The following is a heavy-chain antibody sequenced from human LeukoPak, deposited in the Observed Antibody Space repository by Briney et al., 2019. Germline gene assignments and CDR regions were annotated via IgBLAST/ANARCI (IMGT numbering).Heavy chain of an antibody. Sequence: ASVKVSCKASGYTFNTFDINWVRQATGQGPEWMGWVNPYNDKTVYAPKFQGRVSISSNNSITTAYMEFSGLKSDDTAVNYWAXXRRLXXXXSRPIYYYXYMDVWGGGTTVTVSS. CDR1: GYTFNTFD. CDR3: AXXRRLXXXXSRPIYYYXYMDV. J-gene: IGHJ6*03. V-gene: IGHV1-8*03. CDR2: VNPYNDKT.